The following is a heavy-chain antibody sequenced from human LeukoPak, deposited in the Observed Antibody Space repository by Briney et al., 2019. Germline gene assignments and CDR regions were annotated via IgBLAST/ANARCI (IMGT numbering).Heavy chain of an antibody. V-gene: IGHV4-61*01. Sequence: SETLSLTCTVSGGSIRSSSYYWSWIRQPPGKGLEWIGYIYHSGSTNYNPSLKSRVTISVDTSKNQFSLKLSSVTAADTAVYYCARSYYYDSSGYSFDYWGQGTLVTVSS. CDR2: IYHSGST. CDR3: ARSYYYDSSGYSFDY. D-gene: IGHD3-22*01. CDR1: GGSIRSSSYY. J-gene: IGHJ4*02.